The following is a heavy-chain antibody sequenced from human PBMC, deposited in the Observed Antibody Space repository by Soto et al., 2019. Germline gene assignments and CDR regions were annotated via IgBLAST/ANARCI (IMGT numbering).Heavy chain of an antibody. CDR1: GGSISSSSFH. Sequence: QLQLQESGPGLVKPSETLSLTCTVSGGSISSSSFHWGWIRQPPGKGLEWIGSIYYSGSTFYNPCIKSRVTIFVDTFKIPLSIKKSSVNVEETGVYSCERVVLCPTIFGVVSLQNYFDYWGQGTLVTVSS. CDR2: IYYSGST. CDR3: ERVVLCPTIFGVVSLQNYFDY. V-gene: IGHV4-39*01. J-gene: IGHJ4*02. D-gene: IGHD3-3*01.